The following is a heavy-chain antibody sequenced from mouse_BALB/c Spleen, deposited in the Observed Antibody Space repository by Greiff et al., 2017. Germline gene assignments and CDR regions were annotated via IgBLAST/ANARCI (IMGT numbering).Heavy chain of an antibody. V-gene: IGHV1-37*01. Sequence: VQLKESGPELVKPGASVKISCKASGYSFTGYFMNWVKQSHGKSLEWIGRINPYNGDTFYNQKFKGKATLTVDKSSSTAHMELLSLTSEDSAVYYCGRGYGSSYWYFDVWGAGTTVTVSS. CDR3: GRGYGSSYWYFDV. CDR2: INPYNGDT. CDR1: GYSFTGYF. J-gene: IGHJ1*01. D-gene: IGHD1-1*01.